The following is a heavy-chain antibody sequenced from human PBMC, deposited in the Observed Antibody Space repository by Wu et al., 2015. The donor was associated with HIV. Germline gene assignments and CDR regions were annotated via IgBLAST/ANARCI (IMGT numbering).Heavy chain of an antibody. CDR3: AIRRVEVEVTGYYYYGWTS. CDR1: GDTFNTFG. CDR2: ITTMFGTA. Sequence: VHLVQSGAEVKKPGSSVKVSCKASGDTFNTFGITWVRQAPGQGLEWIGGITTMFGTAENAQKFQGRVTITMDESTSTGYMELNSLRSEDTAVYYCAIRRVEVEVTGYYYYGWTSGAKGPRSPSP. V-gene: IGHV1-69*05. D-gene: IGHD2-15*01. J-gene: IGHJ6*02.